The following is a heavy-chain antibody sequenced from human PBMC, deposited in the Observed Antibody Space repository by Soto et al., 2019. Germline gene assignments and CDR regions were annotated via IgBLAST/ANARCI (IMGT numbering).Heavy chain of an antibody. CDR2: ISYDGSNK. D-gene: IGHD1-26*01. J-gene: IGHJ4*02. Sequence: QVQLVESGGGVVQPGRSLRLSCAASGFTFSSYGMHWVRQAPGKGLEWVAVISYDGSNKYYADSVKGRFTISRDNSKNTLYLQMNSLSAEDTAVYYCAKDWGIVGASQPDYWGQGTLVTVSS. V-gene: IGHV3-30*18. CDR3: AKDWGIVGASQPDY. CDR1: GFTFSSYG.